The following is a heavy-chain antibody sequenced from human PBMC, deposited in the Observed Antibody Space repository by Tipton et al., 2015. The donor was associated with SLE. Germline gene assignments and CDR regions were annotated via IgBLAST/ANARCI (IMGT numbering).Heavy chain of an antibody. D-gene: IGHD2-2*01. Sequence: TLSLTCTVSGDSISSSSYYWGWIRQPPGKGLEWIGSIYYSGNTYYNPSLKSRVSISVDTSKNQFSLKLTSVTAADTAMYYCAGTSLTSPTYWGQGTLVTVAS. V-gene: IGHV4-39*07. CDR3: AGTSLTSPTY. CDR2: IYYSGNT. CDR1: GDSISSSSYY. J-gene: IGHJ4*02.